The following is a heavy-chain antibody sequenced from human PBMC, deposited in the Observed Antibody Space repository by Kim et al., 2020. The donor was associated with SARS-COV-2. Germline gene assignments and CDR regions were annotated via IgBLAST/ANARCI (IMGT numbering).Heavy chain of an antibody. CDR3: ARSRAGYCSSTSCFADY. Sequence: GESLKISCKGSGYSFTSYWIGWVRQMPGKGLEWMGIIYPGDSDTRYSPSFQGQVTISADKSISTAYLQWSSLKASDTAMYYCARSRAGYCSSTSCFADYWGQGTLVTVSS. J-gene: IGHJ4*02. CDR2: IYPGDSDT. D-gene: IGHD2-2*01. V-gene: IGHV5-51*01. CDR1: GYSFTSYW.